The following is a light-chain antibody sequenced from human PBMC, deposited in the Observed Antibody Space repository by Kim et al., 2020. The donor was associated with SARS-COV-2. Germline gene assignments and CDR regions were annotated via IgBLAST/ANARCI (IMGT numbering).Light chain of an antibody. Sequence: SVTLTSTLRSSYSTYAIAWHQQQPRKGARFHINLNSDGSHTKGDGITDRFSGTSSGAERYLTISGLQSEDEADYYCQTWATGIHVFGSGTKVTVL. CDR3: QTWATGIHV. V-gene: IGLV4-69*01. CDR2: LNSDGSH. CDR1: SSYSTYA. J-gene: IGLJ1*01.